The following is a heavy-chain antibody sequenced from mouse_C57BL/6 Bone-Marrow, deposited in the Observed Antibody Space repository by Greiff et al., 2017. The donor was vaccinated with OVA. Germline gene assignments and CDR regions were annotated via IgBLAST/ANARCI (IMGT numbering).Heavy chain of an antibody. CDR2: FDPENGDT. V-gene: IGHV14-4*01. CDR1: GFNIKDDY. Sequence: VQLKESGAELVRPGASVKLSCTASGFNIKDDYMHWVKQRPEQGLEWIGWFDPENGDTEYASKFQGKATITADTSSNTAYLQLSSLTSEDTAVYYCTFYFFDYWGQGTTLTVSS. J-gene: IGHJ2*01. CDR3: TFYFFDY.